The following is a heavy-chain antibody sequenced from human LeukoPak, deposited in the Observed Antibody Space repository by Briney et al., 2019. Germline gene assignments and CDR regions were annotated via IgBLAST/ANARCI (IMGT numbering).Heavy chain of an antibody. CDR2: ISYDGSKK. CDR1: GFTFSSQA. CDR3: ARDENFDWLLPFDY. D-gene: IGHD3-9*01. J-gene: IGHJ4*02. V-gene: IGHV3-30*03. Sequence: GRSLRLSCAASGFTFSSQAMTWVRQAPGKGPEWVAVISYDGSKKYYADSVKGRFAISRDNSKNTLYLQMNSLRDEDTAVYYCARDENFDWLLPFDYWGQGTLVTVSS.